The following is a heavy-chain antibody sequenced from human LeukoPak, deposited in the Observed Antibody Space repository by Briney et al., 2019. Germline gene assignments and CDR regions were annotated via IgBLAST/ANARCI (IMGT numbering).Heavy chain of an antibody. CDR1: GFTFSNYA. J-gene: IGHJ4*02. Sequence: GGSLRLSCAASGFTFSNYAMSWVRQAPGKGLEWISAISGSGGNTFYADSVKGRVTISRDNSKNTLYLQMNSLRAEDTALYYCAKYSSDWYGDYWGQGTLVTVSS. CDR2: ISGSGGNT. V-gene: IGHV3-23*01. CDR3: AKYSSDWYGDY. D-gene: IGHD6-19*01.